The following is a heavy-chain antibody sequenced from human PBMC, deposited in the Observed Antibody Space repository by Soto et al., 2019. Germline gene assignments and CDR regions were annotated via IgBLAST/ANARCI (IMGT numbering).Heavy chain of an antibody. CDR3: ARHIGGQGAGTYYYYYGMDV. CDR2: IYYSGST. J-gene: IGHJ6*02. D-gene: IGHD2-15*01. CDR1: GGSLSSSSYY. V-gene: IGHV4-39*01. Sequence: QLQLQESGPGLVKPSETLSLTCTVSGGSLSSSSYYWGWNRQPPGKGLEWIGSIYYSGSTYYNPSLKSRVTTAVDTSKNPFSLKLSSVTAADTAVYYCARHIGGQGAGTYYYYYGMDVWGQGTTVTVSS.